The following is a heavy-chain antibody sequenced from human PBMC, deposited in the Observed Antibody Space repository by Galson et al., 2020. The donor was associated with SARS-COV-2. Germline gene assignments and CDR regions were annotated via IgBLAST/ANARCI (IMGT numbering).Heavy chain of an antibody. J-gene: IGHJ4*02. CDR1: GYTFTGYY. CDR3: AREPLYYYDSSGYYYDGFDY. CDR2: INPNSGGT. Sequence: ASVKVSCKASGYTFTGYYMHWVRQAPGQGLEWMGWINPNSGGTNYAQKFQGRVTMTRDTSISTAYMELSRLRSDDTAVYYCAREPLYYYDSSGYYYDGFDYWGQGTLVTVSS. D-gene: IGHD3-22*01. V-gene: IGHV1-2*02.